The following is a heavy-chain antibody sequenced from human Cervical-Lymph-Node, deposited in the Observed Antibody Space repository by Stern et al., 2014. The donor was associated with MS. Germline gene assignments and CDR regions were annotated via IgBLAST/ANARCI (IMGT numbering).Heavy chain of an antibody. CDR2: IWYDGSNP. J-gene: IGHJ4*02. V-gene: IGHV3-33*01. Sequence: VQLEQSGGGVVQPWGSLSLSCAASGFTFSRDAIHWVRQAPGPGLGWVGLIWYDGSNPYYADSVTGRFTISRDKFKNTLYLQMNTLRAEDTAVYYCASAYSSSHYYFDYWGQGTLVTVSS. D-gene: IGHD6-13*01. CDR1: GFTFSRDA. CDR3: ASAYSSSHYYFDY.